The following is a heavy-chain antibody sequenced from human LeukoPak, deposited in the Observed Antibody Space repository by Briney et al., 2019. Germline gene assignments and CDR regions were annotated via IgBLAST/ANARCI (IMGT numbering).Heavy chain of an antibody. CDR2: YYTGST. D-gene: IGHD4-17*01. CDR3: ASLYYGDYFGSTFDY. V-gene: IGHV4-59*01. Sequence: YYTGSTSYNPSLRSRVTMSADTSKNQFSLKLSSVTAADTAVYYCASLYYGDYFGSTFDYWGQGTLVTVSS. J-gene: IGHJ4*02.